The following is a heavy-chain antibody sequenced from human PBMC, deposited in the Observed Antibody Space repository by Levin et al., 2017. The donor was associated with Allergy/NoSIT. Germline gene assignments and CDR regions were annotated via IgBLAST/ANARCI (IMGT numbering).Heavy chain of an antibody. V-gene: IGHV4-34*01. CDR1: GGSFSGYY. Sequence: NPSETLSLTCAVYGGSFSGYYWSWIRQPPGKGLEWIGEINHSGSTNYNPSLKSRVTISVDTSKNQFSLKLSSVTAADTAVYYCARGYRKWEPRENWFDPWGQGTLVTVSS. CDR3: ARGYRKWEPRENWFDP. CDR2: INHSGST. D-gene: IGHD1-26*01. J-gene: IGHJ5*02.